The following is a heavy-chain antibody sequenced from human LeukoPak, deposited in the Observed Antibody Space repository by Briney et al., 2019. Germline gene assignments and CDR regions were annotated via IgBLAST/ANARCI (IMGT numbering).Heavy chain of an antibody. V-gene: IGHV1-8*03. J-gene: IGHJ4*02. Sequence: ASVKVSCKASGYTFTNYDIYWVRQATGQGLEWMGWMNPNSGNTAYAQKFQGRVTITRNTSISTAYMELSSLRSEDTAIYYCAREDYYDSGSSDYWGQGTLVTVSS. D-gene: IGHD3-22*01. CDR1: GYTFTNYD. CDR2: MNPNSGNT. CDR3: AREDYYDSGSSDY.